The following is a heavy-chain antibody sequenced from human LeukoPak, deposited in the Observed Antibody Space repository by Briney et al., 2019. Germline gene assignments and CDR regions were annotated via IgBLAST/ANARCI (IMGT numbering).Heavy chain of an antibody. CDR2: MNPNSVNT. J-gene: IGHJ5*02. D-gene: IGHD4-23*01. Sequence: GASVKVSCKASGYTFTTYDINWVRQATGQGLEWMGWMNPNSVNTGYAQKFQGRVTMTRNTSISTAYMELSSLRSEDTAVYYCARGPNKSDGGNSGSAWFDPWGQGTLVTVSS. V-gene: IGHV1-8*01. CDR3: ARGPNKSDGGNSGSAWFDP. CDR1: GYTFTTYD.